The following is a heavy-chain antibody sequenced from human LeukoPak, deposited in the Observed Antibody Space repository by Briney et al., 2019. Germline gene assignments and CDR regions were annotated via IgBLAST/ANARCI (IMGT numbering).Heavy chain of an antibody. Sequence: GGSLRLSCAASGFTSSSYSTNWVRQAPEKGLGWVSSISSSSSYIYYTDSVKGRFTISRDNAKNSLYLQMNSLRAEDTAVYYCARDWRAIVVVPAAPFFDYWGQGTLVTVSS. CDR3: ARDWRAIVVVPAAPFFDY. J-gene: IGHJ4*02. D-gene: IGHD2-2*01. V-gene: IGHV3-21*01. CDR1: GFTSSSYS. CDR2: ISSSSSYI.